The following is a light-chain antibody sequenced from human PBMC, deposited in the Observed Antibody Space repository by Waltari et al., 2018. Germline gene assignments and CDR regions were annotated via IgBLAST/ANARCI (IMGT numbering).Light chain of an antibody. CDR2: RND. CDR1: SSNIGSNV. J-gene: IGLJ2*01. Sequence: QSVLTQPPSESGTPGQRVTISCSGSSSNIGSNVVNWYQQVPGTTPNLLIYRNDQRPSGVPDRISASKSGTSASLAISGLQSEDEAHYYGAAWDDSLNGHWVFGGGTKLTVL. V-gene: IGLV1-44*01. CDR3: AAWDDSLNGHWV.